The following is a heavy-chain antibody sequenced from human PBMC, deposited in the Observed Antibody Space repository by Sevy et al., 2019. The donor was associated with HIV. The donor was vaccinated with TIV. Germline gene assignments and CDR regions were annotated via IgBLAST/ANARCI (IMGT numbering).Heavy chain of an antibody. V-gene: IGHV4-61*01. D-gene: IGHD4-4*01. J-gene: IGHJ4*02. CDR2: IYYSGST. CDR3: ARGGLEMATITFGY. CDR1: GGSVSSGSYY. Sequence: SETLSLTCTVSGGSVSSGSYYWSWIRQPSGKGLEWIGYIYYSGSTNYNPSLKSRVTISVNTSKNQFSLKLSSVTAADTAVYYCARGGLEMATITFGYWGQGTLVTVSS.